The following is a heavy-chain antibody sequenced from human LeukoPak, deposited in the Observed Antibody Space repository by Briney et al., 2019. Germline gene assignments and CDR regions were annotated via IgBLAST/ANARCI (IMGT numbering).Heavy chain of an antibody. CDR2: IYNSGNI. V-gene: IGHV4-59*01. D-gene: IGHD2-2*01. J-gene: IGHJ6*03. Sequence: SETLSLTCTVSGGSISSGYWSWIRQPPGKGLEWIGYIYNSGNINYNPSLKSRVTMSVDTSRNQLSLKLSSVTAADTAVYYCARNAHMDVWGKGTTVIVSS. CDR1: GGSISSGY. CDR3: ARNAHMDV.